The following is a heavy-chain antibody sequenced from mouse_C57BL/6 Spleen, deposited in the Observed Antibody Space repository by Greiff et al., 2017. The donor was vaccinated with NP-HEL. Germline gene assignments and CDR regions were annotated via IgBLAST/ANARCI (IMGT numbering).Heavy chain of an antibody. CDR2: IWRGGST. V-gene: IGHV2-5*01. J-gene: IGHJ3*01. Sequence: VQLQQSGPGLVQPSQRLSITCTVSGFSLTSYGVHWVRQSPGKGLEWLGVIWRGGSTDYNAAFMSRLSITKDNSKSQVFFKMNSLKADDTAIYYCSKGGSSGYTWFAYWGQGTLVTVSA. CDR1: GFSLTSYG. D-gene: IGHD3-2*02. CDR3: SKGGSSGYTWFAY.